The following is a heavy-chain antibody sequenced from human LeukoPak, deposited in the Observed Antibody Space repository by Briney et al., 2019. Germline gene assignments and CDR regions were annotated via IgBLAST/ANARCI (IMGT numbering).Heavy chain of an antibody. CDR3: ARDVTMIVVDNWFDP. V-gene: IGHV3-33*01. CDR2: IWYDGSNK. Sequence: PGRSLRLSCAASGFTFSSYGMHWVRQAPGKGLEWVAVIWYDGSNKYYADSVKGRFTISRDNSKNTLYLQMNSLRAEDTAVYYCARDVTMIVVDNWFDPWGQGTLVTVSS. D-gene: IGHD3-22*01. J-gene: IGHJ5*02. CDR1: GFTFSSYG.